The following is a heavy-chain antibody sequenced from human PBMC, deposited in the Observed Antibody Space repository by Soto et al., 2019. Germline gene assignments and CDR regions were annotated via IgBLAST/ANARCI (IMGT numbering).Heavy chain of an antibody. D-gene: IGHD2-8*01. V-gene: IGHV3-30-3*01. J-gene: IGHJ3*02. CDR1: GFTFSSYA. CDR2: ISYDGSKK. CDR3: ARGVSDGFDI. Sequence: GGSLRLSCAASGFTFSSYAMHWVRQAPGKGLEWVAVISYDGSKKYYADSVKGRFTISRDKSKNTLYLQMNSLRAEDTAVYYCARGVSDGFDIWGQGTMVTVSS.